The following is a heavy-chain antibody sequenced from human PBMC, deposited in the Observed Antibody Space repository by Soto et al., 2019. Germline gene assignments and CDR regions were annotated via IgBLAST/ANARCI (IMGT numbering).Heavy chain of an antibody. D-gene: IGHD2-8*02. V-gene: IGHV1-58*01. J-gene: IGHJ4*02. CDR3: VRGPYSSGSLYYLDY. Sequence: SVKVSCKASGFTFTSSAFQWVRQARGQRLEWIGWIAVGSGYTDYAQNFQGRVTMTRDTSTSTVYLELTSLISEDTAIYYCVRGPYSSGSLYYLDYWGQGTLVTVSS. CDR2: IAVGSGYT. CDR1: GFTFTSSA.